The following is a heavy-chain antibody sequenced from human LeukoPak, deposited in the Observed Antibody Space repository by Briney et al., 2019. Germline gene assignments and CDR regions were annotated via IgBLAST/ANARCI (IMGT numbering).Heavy chain of an antibody. J-gene: IGHJ4*02. CDR3: ARQGSSWYIDY. Sequence: SETLSLTCTVSGGSISSYYWSWIRQPPGKGLEWIGYIYYSGSTNYNPSLKSRVTISVDTSKNQFSLKLSSVTAADTAVYYCARQGSSWYIDYWGQGSLVTVSS. D-gene: IGHD6-13*01. CDR2: IYYSGST. V-gene: IGHV4-59*08. CDR1: GGSISSYY.